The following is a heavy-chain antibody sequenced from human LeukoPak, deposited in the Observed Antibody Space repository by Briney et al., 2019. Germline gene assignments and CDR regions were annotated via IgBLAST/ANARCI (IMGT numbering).Heavy chain of an antibody. Sequence: SVKVSCKASGGTFSSYTISWVRQAPRQGLEWMGRIIPILGIANYAQKFQGRVTITADKSTSTAYMELSSLRSEDTAVYYCASCRWFDFWYWFDPWGQGTLVTVSS. CDR3: ASCRWFDFWYWFDP. V-gene: IGHV1-69*02. CDR2: IIPILGIA. J-gene: IGHJ5*02. D-gene: IGHD3-3*01. CDR1: GGTFSSYT.